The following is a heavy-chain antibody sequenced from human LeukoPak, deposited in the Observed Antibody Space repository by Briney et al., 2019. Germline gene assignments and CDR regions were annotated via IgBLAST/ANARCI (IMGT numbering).Heavy chain of an antibody. Sequence: PSETLSLTCTVSGGSISSYYWSWIRQPPGKGLEWIGYIYYSGSTNYNPSLKSRVTISVDTSKNQFSLKLSSVTAADTAVYYCARGGRWVRFGYWGQGTLVTVSS. CDR2: IYYSGST. CDR1: GGSISSYY. D-gene: IGHD5-24*01. CDR3: ARGGRWVRFGY. V-gene: IGHV4-59*01. J-gene: IGHJ4*02.